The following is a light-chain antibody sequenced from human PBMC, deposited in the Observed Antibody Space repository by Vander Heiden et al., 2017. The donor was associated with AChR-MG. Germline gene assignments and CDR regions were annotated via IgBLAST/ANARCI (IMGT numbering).Light chain of an antibody. J-gene: IGLJ3*02. CDR3: NSYTSSSTLV. CDR2: DVS. Sequence: QSALTQPAPVSGSPGQSITISCIGTSSDVGDYNYDSWYQHHPGKAPKLMIYDVSTRPSGVSNRFSGSKSGNTASLTISGLQAEDEADYYCNSYTSSSTLVFGGGTKVTVL. V-gene: IGLV2-14*03. CDR1: SSDVGDYNY.